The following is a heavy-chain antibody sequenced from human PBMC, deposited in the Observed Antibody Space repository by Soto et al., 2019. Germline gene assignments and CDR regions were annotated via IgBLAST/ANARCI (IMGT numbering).Heavy chain of an antibody. D-gene: IGHD1-26*01. J-gene: IGHJ4*02. V-gene: IGHV1-69*04. CDR2: IFPLLAMV. Sequence: QVHLVQSGAEMKKPGSSVKVSCKVSGGDLTNSGISWVRQAPGQGLEWMGGIFPLLAMVDYSQKFQGRVTITADESTHTAYMDLGSLRSEDTAVYYCAKEDGAGFKPWGQGTLVIVSS. CDR3: AKEDGAGFKP. CDR1: GGDLTNSG.